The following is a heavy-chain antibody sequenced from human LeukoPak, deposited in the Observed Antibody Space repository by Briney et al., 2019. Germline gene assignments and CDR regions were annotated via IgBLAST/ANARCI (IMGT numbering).Heavy chain of an antibody. J-gene: IGHJ4*02. D-gene: IGHD3-9*01. CDR2: ISGSGGST. CDR3: AKAAPLRYFDRLFDY. V-gene: IGHV3-23*01. CDR1: GFTFSSYA. Sequence: GGSLRLSCAASGFTFSSYAMSWVRQAPGKGLEWVSAISGSGGSTYYADSVKGRFTISRDNSKNTMYLQMNSLRPEDTAVYYRAKAAPLRYFDRLFDYWGQGTLVTVSS.